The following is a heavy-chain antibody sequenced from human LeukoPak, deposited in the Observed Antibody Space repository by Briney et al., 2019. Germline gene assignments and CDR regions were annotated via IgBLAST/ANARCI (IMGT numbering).Heavy chain of an antibody. Sequence: ASVKVSCKASGYTFTGYGISWVRQAPGQGLEWMGWISAYNGNTNYAQKLQGRVTMTTDTSTSTAYMELRSLRSDDTAVYYCARSGGAGWRYYYYYYMDVWGKGTTVTVSS. CDR2: ISAYNGNT. CDR3: ARSGGAGWRYYYYYYMDV. J-gene: IGHJ6*03. V-gene: IGHV1-18*01. CDR1: GYTFTGYG. D-gene: IGHD6-19*01.